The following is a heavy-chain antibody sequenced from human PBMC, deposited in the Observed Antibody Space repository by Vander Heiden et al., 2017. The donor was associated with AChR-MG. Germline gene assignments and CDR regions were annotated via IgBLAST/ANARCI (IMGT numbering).Heavy chain of an antibody. Sequence: HVQLVQSGAEVTKPGSSVKVSCKASGGTFSSYAISWVRQAPGQGLEWMGGIIPICGTANYAQKFQGRVTITADESTSTAYMELSSLRSEDTAVYYCARGSHKSRLRLFFLDYWGQGTLVTVSS. J-gene: IGHJ4*02. CDR1: GGTFSSYA. CDR3: ARGSHKSRLRLFFLDY. CDR2: IIPICGTA. D-gene: IGHD5-12*01. V-gene: IGHV1-69*01.